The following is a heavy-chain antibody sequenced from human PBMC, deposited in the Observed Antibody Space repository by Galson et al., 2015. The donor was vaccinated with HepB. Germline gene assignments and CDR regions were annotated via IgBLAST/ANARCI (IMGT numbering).Heavy chain of an antibody. Sequence: SLRLSCAASGFTFSSYAMHWVRQAPGKGLEWVAVISYDGSNKYYADSVKGRFTISRDNSKNTLYLQMNSLRAEDTAVYYCARDKVVKLGLDYWGQGTLVTVSS. CDR3: ARDKVVKLGLDY. CDR2: ISYDGSNK. V-gene: IGHV3-30-3*01. CDR1: GFTFSSYA. J-gene: IGHJ4*02. D-gene: IGHD4-23*01.